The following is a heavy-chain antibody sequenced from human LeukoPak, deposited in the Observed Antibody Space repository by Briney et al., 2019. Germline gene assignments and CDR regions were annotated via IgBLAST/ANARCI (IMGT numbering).Heavy chain of an antibody. Sequence: SETLSLTCTVSGGSISNTGYYWSWIRQRPGKGLEWIGHIYYSGSTYYNPSLKSRVTISVDTSKNQFSLRLTSVTAADTAVYYCARDSDGSGSRPYDYWGQGTLVTVSS. J-gene: IGHJ4*02. V-gene: IGHV4-31*03. D-gene: IGHD3-10*01. CDR3: ARDSDGSGSRPYDY. CDR1: GGSISNTGYY. CDR2: IYYSGST.